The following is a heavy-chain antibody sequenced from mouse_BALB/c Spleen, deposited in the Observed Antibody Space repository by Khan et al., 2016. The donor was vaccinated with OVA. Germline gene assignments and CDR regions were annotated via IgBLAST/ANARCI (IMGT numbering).Heavy chain of an antibody. J-gene: IGHJ3*01. CDR2: ISSDGDYT. Sequence: EVELVESGGGLVKPGGSLKLSCAVSGFTFSTYAMSWVRQTPEKRLEWVATISSDGDYTYYPDNVTGRFTISRDNAKNTLYLQMSSLRSEDTAMYYCARSAYGNFAYWGQGTLVTVSA. D-gene: IGHD2-1*01. CDR3: ARSAYGNFAY. CDR1: GFTFSTYA. V-gene: IGHV5-9-3*01.